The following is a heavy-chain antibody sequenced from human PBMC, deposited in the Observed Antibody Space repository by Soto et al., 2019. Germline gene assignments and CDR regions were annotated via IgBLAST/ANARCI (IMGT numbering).Heavy chain of an antibody. D-gene: IGHD1-1*01. V-gene: IGHV1-46*03. Sequence: QVQLVQSGAEVKKPGASVKVSCKASGYTFTTHYIHWVRQAPGQGPEWMGIIDPRSGSAGYAQRFQVRVNMTRDTPTSTFYMELSSLRSEDTAVYYCAVGNDLPDYYYGLDVWGQGTTVTVSS. J-gene: IGHJ6*02. CDR2: IDPRSGSA. CDR3: AVGNDLPDYYYGLDV. CDR1: GYTFTTHY.